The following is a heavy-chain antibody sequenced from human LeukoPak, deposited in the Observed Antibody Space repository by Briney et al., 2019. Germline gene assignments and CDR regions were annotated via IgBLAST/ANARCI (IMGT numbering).Heavy chain of an antibody. CDR3: ARDRNYYDSSGYYYPYYFDY. CDR2: TSSSGSTI. Sequence: PGGSLRLSCAASGFTFSSYEMNWVRQAPGKGLEWVSYTSSSGSTIYYADSVKGRFTISRDNAKNSLYLQMNSLRAEDTAVYYCARDRNYYDSSGYYYPYYFDYWGQGTLVTVSS. V-gene: IGHV3-48*03. D-gene: IGHD3-22*01. CDR1: GFTFSSYE. J-gene: IGHJ4*02.